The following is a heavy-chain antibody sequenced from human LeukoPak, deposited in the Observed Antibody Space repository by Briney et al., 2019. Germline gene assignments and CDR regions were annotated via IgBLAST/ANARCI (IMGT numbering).Heavy chain of an antibody. D-gene: IGHD3-9*01. V-gene: IGHV3-23*01. CDR2: ISGSGVST. CDR1: GFTFSSYA. CDR3: AKDRDLRYFSDMDV. Sequence: PGGSLRLSCAASGFTFSSYAMSWVRQAPGKGLEWGSTISGSGVSTYYADSVKGRFPISRDNSKNTLYLQMNSLRAEDTAVYYCAKDRDLRYFSDMDVWGQGTTVTVSS. J-gene: IGHJ6*02.